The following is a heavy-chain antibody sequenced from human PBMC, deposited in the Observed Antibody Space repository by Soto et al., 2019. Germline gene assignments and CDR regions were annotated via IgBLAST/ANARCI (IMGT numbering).Heavy chain of an antibody. V-gene: IGHV1-2*02. J-gene: IGHJ4*02. CDR2: INPNSGDT. CDR3: AVAGLPFEY. Sequence: QVQLVQSGAEVKKPGASVKVSCKTSGYTFTGYYIHWVRQAPGQGLEWMALINPNSGDTNYGHKFQGRVTLTRDTSINTVYMEVTSLRFDDTAVYYCAVAGLPFEYWGQGTPVTVFS. CDR1: GYTFTGYY. D-gene: IGHD6-19*01.